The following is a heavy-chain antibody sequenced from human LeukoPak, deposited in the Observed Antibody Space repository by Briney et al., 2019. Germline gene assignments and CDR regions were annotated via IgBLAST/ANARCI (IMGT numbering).Heavy chain of an antibody. CDR3: AGYCSGDRRPLGGP. CDR1: GFTFSDYY. D-gene: IGHD2-15*01. Sequence: PGGSLRLSCAASGFTFSDYYMSWIRQAPGKGLEWVSYISSSGSTKYYADSVKGRFSISRDNAKNSLYLQMSSLRAEDTAVYYCAGYCSGDRRPLGGPWGQGTLVTVSS. V-gene: IGHV3-11*01. CDR2: ISSSGSTK. J-gene: IGHJ5*02.